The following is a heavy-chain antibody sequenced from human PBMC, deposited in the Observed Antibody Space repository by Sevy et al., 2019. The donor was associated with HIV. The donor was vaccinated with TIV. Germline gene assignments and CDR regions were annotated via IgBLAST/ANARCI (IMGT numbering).Heavy chain of an antibody. Sequence: GGSLRLSCAASGFTFSNAWMSWVRQAPGKGLEWVGRIKSKTDGGTTDYAAPVKGRFTNSRDDSKNTLYLQMNSLKTEDTAVYYCTTVSGERYYYDSSGYYNFDYWGQGTLVTVSS. CDR3: TTVSGERYYYDSSGYYNFDY. D-gene: IGHD3-22*01. CDR2: IKSKTDGGTT. J-gene: IGHJ4*02. CDR1: GFTFSNAW. V-gene: IGHV3-15*01.